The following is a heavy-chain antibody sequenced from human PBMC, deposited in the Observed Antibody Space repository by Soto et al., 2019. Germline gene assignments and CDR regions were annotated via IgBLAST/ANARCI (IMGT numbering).Heavy chain of an antibody. CDR2: ISSDGSNK. D-gene: IGHD3-22*01. Sequence: GGSLRLSCAASGFTFSSYAMHWVRQAPGKGLEWVAVISSDGSNKYYADSVKGRFTISRDNSKNTLYLQMNSLRAEDTAVYYCARDPAPYYSNYNYYGMDVWGQGTTVTVSS. V-gene: IGHV3-30-3*01. CDR3: ARDPAPYYSNYNYYGMDV. J-gene: IGHJ6*02. CDR1: GFTFSSYA.